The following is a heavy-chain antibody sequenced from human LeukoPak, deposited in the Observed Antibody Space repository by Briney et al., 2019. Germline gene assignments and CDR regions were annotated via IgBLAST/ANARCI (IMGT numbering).Heavy chain of an antibody. V-gene: IGHV1-46*01. Sequence: ASVKVSCKASGYTFTSYYMHWVRQAPGQGLEWMGIINPSGGSTSYAQKFQGRVTMTRDTSTSTVYMELSSLRSEDTAVYYWARGGGVVVTATDYYYYYGMDVWGQGTTVTVSS. J-gene: IGHJ6*02. CDR2: INPSGGST. CDR1: GYTFTSYY. D-gene: IGHD2-21*02. CDR3: ARGGGVVVTATDYYYYYGMDV.